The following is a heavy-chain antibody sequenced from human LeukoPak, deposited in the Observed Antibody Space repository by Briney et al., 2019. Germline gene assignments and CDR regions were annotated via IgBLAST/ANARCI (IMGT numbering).Heavy chain of an antibody. J-gene: IGHJ5*02. CDR3: ARDRDETGGDP. Sequence: SETLSLTCTVSGYSISSGYYWGWIRQPPGKGLEWIGSIYHSGSTYYNPSLKSRVTISVDTSKNQFSLKLSSVTAADTAVYYCARDRDETGGDPWGQGTLVTVSS. D-gene: IGHD1-14*01. V-gene: IGHV4-38-2*02. CDR1: GYSISSGYY. CDR2: IYHSGST.